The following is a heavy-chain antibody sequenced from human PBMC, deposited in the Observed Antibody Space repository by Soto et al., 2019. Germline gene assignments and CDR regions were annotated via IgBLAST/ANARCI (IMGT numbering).Heavy chain of an antibody. CDR3: ARGVTMVRGVIRWFDP. J-gene: IGHJ5*02. CDR1: GGSISSGDYY. D-gene: IGHD3-10*01. V-gene: IGHV4-30-4*01. Sequence: QVQLQESGPGLVKPSQTLSLTCTVSGGSISSGDYYWSWIRQPPGKGLEGIGYLYYSGSTYYNPSLNIRVTSSVGTSKNQFALNLSSVTAADTAVYYCARGVTMVRGVIRWFDPWGQGTLVTVSS. CDR2: LYYSGST.